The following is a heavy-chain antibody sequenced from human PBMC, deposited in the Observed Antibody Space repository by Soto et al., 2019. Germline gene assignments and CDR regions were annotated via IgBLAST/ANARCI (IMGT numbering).Heavy chain of an antibody. CDR3: ARDQDIVVAPGAYGMDV. D-gene: IGHD2-2*01. Sequence: GGSLRLSCAGSGFTLSDHYIDWVRQAPGKGLEWLSYISSSSRITYYADSVKGRFTVSRDNAKNSLYLQMNSLRDEDTAVYYCARDQDIVVAPGAYGMDVWGQGTTVTVSS. J-gene: IGHJ6*02. CDR1: GFTLSDHY. V-gene: IGHV3-48*02. CDR2: ISSSSRIT.